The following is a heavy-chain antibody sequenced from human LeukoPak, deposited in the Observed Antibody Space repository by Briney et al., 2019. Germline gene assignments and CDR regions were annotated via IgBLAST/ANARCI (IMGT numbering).Heavy chain of an antibody. CDR2: ISGSGGST. CDR3: RGVVTAYNWFDP. CDR1: GFTFSGYA. Sequence: GGSLRLSCAASGFTFSGYAMSWVRQAPGKGLEWVSAISGSGGSTYYADSVKGRFTISRDNSKNTLYLQMNSLRAEDTAVYYCRGVVTAYNWFDPWGQGTLVTVSS. J-gene: IGHJ5*02. D-gene: IGHD2-21*02. V-gene: IGHV3-23*01.